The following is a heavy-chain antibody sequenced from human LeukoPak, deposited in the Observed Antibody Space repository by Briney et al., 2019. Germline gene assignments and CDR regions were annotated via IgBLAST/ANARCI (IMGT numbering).Heavy chain of an antibody. CDR1: GGSFSGYY. CDR2: INPSGST. Sequence: SETLSLTCAVYGGSFSGYYWSRIRQPPGKGPEWIGEINPSGSTNYNPSLKSRVTISVDTSKNQFSLKLSSVTAADTAVYYCARAAADRVCSSTSCPKGRGRYFDYWGQGTLVTVSS. J-gene: IGHJ4*02. V-gene: IGHV4-34*01. D-gene: IGHD2-2*01. CDR3: ARAAADRVCSSTSCPKGRGRYFDY.